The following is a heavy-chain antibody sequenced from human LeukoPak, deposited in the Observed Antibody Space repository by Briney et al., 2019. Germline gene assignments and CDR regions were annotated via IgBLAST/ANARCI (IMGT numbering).Heavy chain of an antibody. J-gene: IGHJ5*02. V-gene: IGHV4-38-2*01. D-gene: IGHD6-6*01. CDR2: IYNSGST. Sequence: SETLSLTCAVSGYSIGTDYYWGWIRQPPGKGLEWIGSIYNSGSTYYNPSLKRRTTISVDTSKNQFSLKLSSVTAADTAVYYCARNSSSSSPPERYNWFDPWGQGTLVTVSS. CDR1: GYSIGTDYY. CDR3: ARNSSSSSPPERYNWFDP.